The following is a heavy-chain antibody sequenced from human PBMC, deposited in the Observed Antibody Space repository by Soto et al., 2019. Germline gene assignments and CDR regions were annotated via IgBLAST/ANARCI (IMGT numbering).Heavy chain of an antibody. CDR3: AKDGPWNWVFDY. CDR1: GFTFSSYG. D-gene: IGHD1-7*01. CDR2: IWYDGSNK. V-gene: IGHV3-33*06. J-gene: IGHJ4*02. Sequence: GGSLRLSCAASGFTFSSYGMHWVRQAPGKGLEWVAVIWYDGSNKYYADSVKGRFTIPRDNSKNTLYLQMNSLRAEDTAVYYCAKDGPWNWVFDYWGQGTLVTVSS.